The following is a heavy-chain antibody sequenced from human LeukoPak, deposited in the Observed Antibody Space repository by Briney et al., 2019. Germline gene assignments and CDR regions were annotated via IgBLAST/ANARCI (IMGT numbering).Heavy chain of an antibody. D-gene: IGHD2-15*01. Sequence: ASVKVSCKASGYTFTGYYMHWVRQAPGQGLEWMGWINPNSGGTNYAQKFQGRVTMTRDTSISTAYMELSRLSSDDTAVYYCASEDCSGGSCYSWIYWGQGTLVTVSS. V-gene: IGHV1-2*02. J-gene: IGHJ4*02. CDR2: INPNSGGT. CDR3: ASEDCSGGSCYSWIY. CDR1: GYTFTGYY.